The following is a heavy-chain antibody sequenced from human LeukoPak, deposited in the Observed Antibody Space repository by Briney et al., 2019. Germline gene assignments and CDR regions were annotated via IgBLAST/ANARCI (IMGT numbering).Heavy chain of an antibody. J-gene: IGHJ3*02. CDR3: ARGDVSDAFDI. D-gene: IGHD3-16*01. V-gene: IGHV1-69*13. CDR1: RGTFSSYA. CDR2: IIPIFGTA. Sequence: SVKVSCKASRGTFSSYAISWVRQAPGQGLEWMGGIIPIFGTANYAQKFQGRVTITADESSSTAYMELSSLRSEDTAVYYCARGDVSDAFDIWGQGTMVIVSS.